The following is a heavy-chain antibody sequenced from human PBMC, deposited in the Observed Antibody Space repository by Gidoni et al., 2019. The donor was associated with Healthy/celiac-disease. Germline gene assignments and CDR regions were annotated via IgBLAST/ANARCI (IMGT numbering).Heavy chain of an antibody. D-gene: IGHD4-17*01. V-gene: IGHV4-61*02. CDR3: ARGDYGDAIDY. CDR1: GGSISSGSYY. CDR2: IYTSEST. J-gene: IGHJ4*02. Sequence: QVQLQESGPGLVKPSQTLSLTCTVSGGSISSGSYYWSWLRQPAGKGLEWIGGIYTSESTNYNTSLKSRVTILVDTSKNQFSLKLSSVTAADTAVYYCARGDYGDAIDYWGQGTLVTVSS.